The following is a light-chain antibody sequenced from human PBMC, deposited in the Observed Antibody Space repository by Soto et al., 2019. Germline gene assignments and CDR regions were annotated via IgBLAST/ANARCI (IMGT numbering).Light chain of an antibody. CDR3: QQRSNWPPT. Sequence: EIVLTQSPATLSLSPGERATLSCRASQSVSSYLAWYQQKPGQAPRLLIYDASNRATGIPARFSGSGSGTDFTLTISRLEPEDFAVYYCQQRSNWPPTFGQGPKLELK. CDR2: DAS. J-gene: IGKJ2*01. CDR1: QSVSSY. V-gene: IGKV3-11*01.